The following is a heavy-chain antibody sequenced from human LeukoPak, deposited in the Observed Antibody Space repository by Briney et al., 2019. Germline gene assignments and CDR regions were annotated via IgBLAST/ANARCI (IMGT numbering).Heavy chain of an antibody. CDR3: ATVIPRYSGSSVGAFDI. Sequence: GGSLRLSCAASGFTFSSYGMHWVRQAPGKGLEWVSSISGSGSSTYYADSVRGRFAISRDNSKNTLYLEMNSLRVEDTAVYYCATVIPRYSGSSVGAFDIWGQGTMVIVSS. CDR1: GFTFSSYG. V-gene: IGHV3-23*01. D-gene: IGHD1-26*01. J-gene: IGHJ3*02. CDR2: ISGSGSST.